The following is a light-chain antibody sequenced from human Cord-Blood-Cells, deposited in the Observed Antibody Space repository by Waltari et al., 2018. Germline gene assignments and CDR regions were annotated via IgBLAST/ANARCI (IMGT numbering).Light chain of an antibody. V-gene: IGLV2-11*01. CDR1: SSDVGGYNY. Sequence: QSALTQPRPVSGSPGQSVTISCTGTSSDVGGYNYVSWYQQHPGKAPKRMIYDVSKRPSGGPDRFSGSKSGNTASLTISGLQAEDEADYYCCSYAGSYTYVFGTGTKVTVL. J-gene: IGLJ1*01. CDR2: DVS. CDR3: CSYAGSYTYV.